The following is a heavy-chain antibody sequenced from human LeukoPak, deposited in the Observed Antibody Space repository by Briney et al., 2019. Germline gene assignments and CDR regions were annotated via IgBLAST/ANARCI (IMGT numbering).Heavy chain of an antibody. V-gene: IGHV3-23*01. CDR3: AKGSELDGPFDY. D-gene: IGHD1-7*01. CDR1: GXTXXSXA. J-gene: IGHJ4*02. CDR2: ISGSGGST. Sequence: RLSXXXXGXTXXSXAMXWVRQAPGKGLEWVSAISGSGGSTYYADSVKGRFTISRDNSKNTLYLQMNSLRAEDTAVYYCAKGSELDGPFDYWGQGTLVTVSS.